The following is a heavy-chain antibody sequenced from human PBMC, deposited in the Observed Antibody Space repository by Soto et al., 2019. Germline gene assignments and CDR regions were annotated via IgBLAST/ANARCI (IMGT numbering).Heavy chain of an antibody. CDR3: ARDRSYYDSSGYFDY. D-gene: IGHD3-22*01. J-gene: IGHJ4*02. Sequence: ESGGGLVQPGGSLRLSCAASGFTFSSYWMSWVRQAPGKGLEWVANIKQDGSEKYYVDSVKGRFTISRDNAKNSLYLQMNSLRAEDTAVYYCARDRSYYDSSGYFDYWGQGTLVTVSS. CDR1: GFTFSSYW. CDR2: IKQDGSEK. V-gene: IGHV3-7*01.